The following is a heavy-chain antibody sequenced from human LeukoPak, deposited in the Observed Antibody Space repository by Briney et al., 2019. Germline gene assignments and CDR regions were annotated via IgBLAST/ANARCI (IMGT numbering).Heavy chain of an antibody. CDR3: STLLSSNYLDH. D-gene: IGHD2/OR15-2a*01. Sequence: ASVKVSCKVSGYTLTDLSMHWVRQAPGKGLEWMGGFDPEDGEGIFAEKFQGRVIMTEDTSTDTAYMELSSLTSEDTAVYYCSTLLSSNYLDHWGQGTLVTVAS. CDR1: GYTLTDLS. CDR2: FDPEDGEG. J-gene: IGHJ4*02. V-gene: IGHV1-24*01.